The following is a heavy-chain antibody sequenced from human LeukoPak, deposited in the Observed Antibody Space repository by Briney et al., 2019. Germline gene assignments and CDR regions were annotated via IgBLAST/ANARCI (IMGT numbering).Heavy chain of an antibody. J-gene: IGHJ4*02. Sequence: ASVKVSCKASGGTFSSYAISWVRQAPGQGLEWMGGIIPIFGTANYAQKFQGRVTITADESTSTAYMELSSLRSEDTAVYYCARALMVYATTFDYWGQGTLVTVSS. D-gene: IGHD2-8*01. V-gene: IGHV1-69*13. CDR2: IIPIFGTA. CDR3: ARALMVYATTFDY. CDR1: GGTFSSYA.